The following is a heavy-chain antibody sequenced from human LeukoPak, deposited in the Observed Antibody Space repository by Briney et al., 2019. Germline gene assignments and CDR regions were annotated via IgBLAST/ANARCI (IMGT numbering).Heavy chain of an antibody. Sequence: GGSLRLSCAASGFTFSDYYMSWIRQAPGKGLEWVSYISSSGSTIYYADSVKGRFTISRDNAKNSLYLQMNSLRAEDTAVYYCARDHYDFWSGYPNAYYYYHMDVWGKGTTVTVSS. D-gene: IGHD3-3*01. CDR2: ISSSGSTI. V-gene: IGHV3-11*04. J-gene: IGHJ6*03. CDR3: ARDHYDFWSGYPNAYYYYHMDV. CDR1: GFTFSDYY.